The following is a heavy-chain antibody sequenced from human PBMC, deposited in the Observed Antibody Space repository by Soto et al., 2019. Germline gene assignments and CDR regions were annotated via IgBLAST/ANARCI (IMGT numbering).Heavy chain of an antibody. CDR3: ARVAVAARPRWYNWFDP. CDR1: GYTFTDYD. Sequence: QEQLVQSGAEVKKPGASVKVSCMTSGYTFTDYDINWVRQATGQGLEWIGWMNPNSGETGYAQKFQGRVIMTRSLSLSTAYLELSSLTSDDTAIYFCARVAVAARPRWYNWFDPWGQGTLVTVSS. D-gene: IGHD2-15*01. J-gene: IGHJ5*02. V-gene: IGHV1-8*01. CDR2: MNPNSGET.